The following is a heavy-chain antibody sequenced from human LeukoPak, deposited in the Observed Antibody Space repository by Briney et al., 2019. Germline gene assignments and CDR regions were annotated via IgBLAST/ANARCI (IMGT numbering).Heavy chain of an antibody. CDR3: ARLVEGYCSSTTCSYFDY. J-gene: IGHJ4*02. CDR2: MNPNSGNT. Sequence: ASVKVSCKASGYTFTSYDINWVRQATGQGLKWMGWMNPNSGNTGYAQKFQGRVTITRNTSISTAYMELSSLRSEDTAVYYCARLVEGYCSSTTCSYFDYWGQRTLVTVSS. V-gene: IGHV1-8*03. D-gene: IGHD2-2*01. CDR1: GYTFTSYD.